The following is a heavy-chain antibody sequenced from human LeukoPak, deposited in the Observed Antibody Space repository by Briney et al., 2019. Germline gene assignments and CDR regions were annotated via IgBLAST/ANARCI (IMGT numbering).Heavy chain of an antibody. V-gene: IGHV5-51*01. Sequence: GESLKISCKGSGYSFTSYWIGWVRQMPRKGLEWMGIIYPGDSDTRYSPSFQGQVTISADKSISTAYLQWSSLKASDTAMYYCARQYCSSTSCFPFDYWGQGTLVTVSS. CDR3: ARQYCSSTSCFPFDY. D-gene: IGHD2-2*01. J-gene: IGHJ4*02. CDR1: GYSFTSYW. CDR2: IYPGDSDT.